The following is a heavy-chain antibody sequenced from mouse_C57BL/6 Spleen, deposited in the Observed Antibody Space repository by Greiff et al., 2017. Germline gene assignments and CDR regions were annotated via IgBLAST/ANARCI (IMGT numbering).Heavy chain of an antibody. J-gene: IGHJ4*01. V-gene: IGHV5-17*01. Sequence: DVMLVESGGGLVKPGGSLKLSCAASGFTFSDYGMHWVRQAPEKGLEWVAYISSGSSTNYYADTVKGRFTISSDNAKNTLFLQMTSLRSEDTALYYCARRTGARAMDYWGQGTSVTVSS. CDR1: GFTFSDYG. CDR3: ARRTGARAMDY. CDR2: ISSGSSTN. D-gene: IGHD4-1*01.